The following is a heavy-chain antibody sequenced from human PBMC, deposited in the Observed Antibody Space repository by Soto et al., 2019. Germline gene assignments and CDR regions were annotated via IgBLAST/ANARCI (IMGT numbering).Heavy chain of an antibody. CDR1: GFSFSTYW. D-gene: IGHD3-22*01. Sequence: EVQLVESGGGLVQPGGSLRLSCAASGFSFSTYWMTWVRQAPGKGLEWVANIKQDGSEKYYVDSVKGRFSISRDNAKNSLYPQMNSLRAEDTAVYYCWGYDNSGSGRENPIDYWGQGTLVTVSS. CDR3: WGYDNSGSGRENPIDY. CDR2: IKQDGSEK. V-gene: IGHV3-7*01. J-gene: IGHJ4*02.